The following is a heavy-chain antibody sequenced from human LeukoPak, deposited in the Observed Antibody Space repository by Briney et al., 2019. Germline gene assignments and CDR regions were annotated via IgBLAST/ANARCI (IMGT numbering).Heavy chain of an antibody. CDR3: ARVLRGYSYGYDY. J-gene: IGHJ4*02. V-gene: IGHV4-59*01. Sequence: PSETLSLTCTVSGGSISSYDWSWIRQPPGKGLEWIGYIYYSGSTNYNPSLKSRVTISVDTSKNQFSLKLSSVTAADTAVYYCARVLRGYSYGYDYWGQGTLVTVSS. CDR2: IYYSGST. D-gene: IGHD5-18*01. CDR1: GGSISSYD.